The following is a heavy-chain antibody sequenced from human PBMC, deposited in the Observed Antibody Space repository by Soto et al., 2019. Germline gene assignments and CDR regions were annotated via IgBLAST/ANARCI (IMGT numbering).Heavy chain of an antibody. CDR2: ISSSGSTI. CDR1: GFTFSDYY. CDR3: ARADYSRGYYYYGMDV. V-gene: IGHV3-11*01. Sequence: PGGSLRLSCAASGFTFSDYYMSWIRQAPGKGLEWVSYISSSGSTIYYADSVKGRFTISRDDAKNSLYLQMNSLRAEDTAVYYCARADYSRGYYYYGMDVWGQGTTVTVSS. D-gene: IGHD4-4*01. J-gene: IGHJ6*02.